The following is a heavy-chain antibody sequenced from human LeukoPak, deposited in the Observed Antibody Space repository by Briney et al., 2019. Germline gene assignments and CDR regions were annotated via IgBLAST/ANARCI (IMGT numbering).Heavy chain of an antibody. V-gene: IGHV3-7*05. CDR1: GFPFSSYW. CDR2: IKQDGSEK. CDR3: ARGWEVDP. D-gene: IGHD1-26*01. J-gene: IGHJ5*02. Sequence: PGGSLRLSCAASGFPFSSYWLSWVRQAPGKGLEWVANIKQDGSEKYYVDSVKGRFTISRDNAKNSLYLQMNSLRVEDTAVYYCARGWEVDPWGQGTLVTVSS.